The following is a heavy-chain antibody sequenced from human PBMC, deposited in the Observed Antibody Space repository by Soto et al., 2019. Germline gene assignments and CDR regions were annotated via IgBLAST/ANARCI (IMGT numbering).Heavy chain of an antibody. J-gene: IGHJ3*02. CDR2: ISSSSSTI. CDR3: ARPSGYCSSTGCKGGDAFDI. V-gene: IGHV3-48*01. CDR1: GFTFSSYS. Sequence: EVQLVESGGGLEQPGGSLRLSCAASGFTFSSYSMNWVRQAPGQGLEWISYISSSSSTIFYADSVKGRFTISRDNAKNSLYRQMNSLRAEDTAAYYCARPSGYCSSTGCKGGDAFDIWGQGTMVTVSS. D-gene: IGHD2-2*01.